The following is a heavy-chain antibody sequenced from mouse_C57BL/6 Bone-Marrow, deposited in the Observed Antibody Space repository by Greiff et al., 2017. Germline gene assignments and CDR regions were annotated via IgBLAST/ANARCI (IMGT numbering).Heavy chain of an antibody. V-gene: IGHV5-6*01. D-gene: IGHD1-1*01. CDR3: ASYGSSPHWYFDV. J-gene: IGHJ1*03. CDR2: ISSGGSYT. Sequence: EVQLVESGGDLVKPGGSLKLSCAASGFTFSSYGMSWVRQTPDKRLEWVATISSGGSYTYYPDSVKGRFTISRDNAKNTLYLQMSSLKSEDTAMYYCASYGSSPHWYFDVWGTGTTVTVSS. CDR1: GFTFSSYG.